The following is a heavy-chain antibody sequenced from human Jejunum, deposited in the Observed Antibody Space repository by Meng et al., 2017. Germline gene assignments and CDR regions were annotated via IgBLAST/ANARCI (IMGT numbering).Heavy chain of an antibody. V-gene: IGHV3-23*01. Sequence: GESLKISCQASGFTFSSYAMSWVRQAPGKGLEWVSTVSGGGSSTYYTDSVRGRFTISRDNYGNTVYLQINRLRADDTAIYYCAKLVSFWGQGTLVTVSS. CDR3: AKLVSF. CDR1: GFTFSSYA. D-gene: IGHD2-8*01. J-gene: IGHJ4*02. CDR2: VSGGGSST.